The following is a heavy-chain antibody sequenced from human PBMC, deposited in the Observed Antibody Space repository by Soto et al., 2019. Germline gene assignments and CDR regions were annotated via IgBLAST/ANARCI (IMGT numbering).Heavy chain of an antibody. CDR2: INPNSGGT. CDR1: GYTFTGYY. CDR3: ARGIVLGNLWFDP. J-gene: IGHJ5*02. V-gene: IGHV1-2*02. D-gene: IGHD3-22*01. Sequence: ASVKVSCKASGYTFTGYYMHWVRQAPGQGLEWMGWINPNSGGTNYAQKFQGRVTMTRDTSISTAYMELSRLRSDDTAVYYCARGIVLGNLWFDPWGQGTLVTVS.